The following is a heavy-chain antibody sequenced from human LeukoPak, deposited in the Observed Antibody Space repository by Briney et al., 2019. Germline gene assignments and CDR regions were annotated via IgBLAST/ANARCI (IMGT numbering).Heavy chain of an antibody. D-gene: IGHD6-6*01. V-gene: IGHV3-21*01. Sequence: GGSLRLSCAASGFTFTNFAMHWVRQTPGKGLEWVSSISSGSTYIYSADSVKGRFTISRDNAKNSLYLQMSSLRAEDTAVYYCAREKGVSSSSSIDYWGQGTLVTVSS. CDR2: ISSGSTYI. J-gene: IGHJ4*02. CDR1: GFTFTNFA. CDR3: AREKGVSSSSSIDY.